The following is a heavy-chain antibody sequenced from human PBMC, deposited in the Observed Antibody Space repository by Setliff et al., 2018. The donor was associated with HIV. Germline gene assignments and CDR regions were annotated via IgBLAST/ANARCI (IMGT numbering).Heavy chain of an antibody. CDR3: ARHGSNWFDP. CDR2: ISYSGNT. CDR1: GDSISSISYY. J-gene: IGHJ5*02. D-gene: IGHD3-10*01. Sequence: SETLSLTCTVSGDSISSISYYWAWIRQTPGKGLEWIGSISYSGNTYYNPSLKSRVTISVDTSKNQFYLRLSSVTAADTAVYYCARHGSNWFDPWGQGTQVTVSS. V-gene: IGHV4-39*01.